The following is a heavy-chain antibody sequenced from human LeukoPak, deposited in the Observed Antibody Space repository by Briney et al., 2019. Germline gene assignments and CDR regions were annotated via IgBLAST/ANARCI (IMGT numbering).Heavy chain of an antibody. D-gene: IGHD2-15*01. V-gene: IGHV3-74*01. CDR1: GLTFNIYW. CDR3: ARGGYHHGFDI. Sequence: GGSLTLSCAVSGLTFNIYWFHWVRQSTGKGLVWVSRINSDGSDTIYADSVKGRFTISRDNAKSTVYLQMNSLKAEDTAVYYCARGGYHHGFDIWGQGTMVTVSS. CDR2: INSDGSDT. J-gene: IGHJ3*02.